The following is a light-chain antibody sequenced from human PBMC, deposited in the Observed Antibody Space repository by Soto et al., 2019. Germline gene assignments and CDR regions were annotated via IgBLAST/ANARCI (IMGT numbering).Light chain of an antibody. V-gene: IGKV1-8*01. J-gene: IGKJ1*01. CDR3: QQYNNWPPGT. CDR1: QGISSY. Sequence: AIRMTQSPSSFSASAGDRVTITCRTSQGISSYLAWYQQKPGKAPKLLIYAASTLQSGVPSRFSGSGSGTDFTLTISCLQSEDFAVYYCQQYNNWPPGTFGQGTKVDI. CDR2: AAS.